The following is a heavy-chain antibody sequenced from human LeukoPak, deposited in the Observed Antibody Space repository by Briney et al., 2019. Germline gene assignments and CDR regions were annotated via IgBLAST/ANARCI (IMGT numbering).Heavy chain of an antibody. D-gene: IGHD2-15*01. V-gene: IGHV6-1*01. CDR2: TYYRSKWYN. CDR3: AREGYCSGGSCYIYYYGMTS. Sequence: SQTLSLTCAISGDSVSSNSAAWNWIRQSPSRGLEWLGRTYYRSKWYNDYAVSVKSRITINPDTSKNQFSLQLNSVTPEDTAVYYCAREGYCSGGSCYIYYYGMTSGAKGPRSPSP. J-gene: IGHJ6*02. CDR1: GDSVSSNSAA.